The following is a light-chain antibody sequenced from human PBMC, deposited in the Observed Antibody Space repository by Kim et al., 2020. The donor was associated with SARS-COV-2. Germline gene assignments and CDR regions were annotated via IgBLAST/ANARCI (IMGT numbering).Light chain of an antibody. Sequence: GQKVTISCSGSSSNIGNNYVSWYQQLHGTAPKLLIYDNNKRRAGIPDRFSGSKSGTSATLDITGLQTGDEADYYCETWDNSLSAGVFGGGTQLTVL. V-gene: IGLV1-51*01. CDR1: SSNIGNNY. J-gene: IGLJ2*01. CDR3: ETWDNSLSAGV. CDR2: DNN.